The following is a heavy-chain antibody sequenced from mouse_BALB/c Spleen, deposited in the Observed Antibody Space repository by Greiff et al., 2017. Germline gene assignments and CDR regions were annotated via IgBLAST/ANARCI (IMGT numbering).Heavy chain of an antibody. D-gene: IGHD2-4*01. CDR2: ISSGGSYT. CDR3: VRQLGDYEEFAY. J-gene: IGHJ3*01. Sequence: EVKLVESGGDLVKPGGSLKLSCAASGFTFSSYGMSWVRQTPDKRLEWVATISSGGSYTYYPDSVKGRFTISRDNAKNTLYLQMSSLKSEDTAMYYCVRQLGDYEEFAYWGQGTLVTVSA. CDR1: GFTFSSYG. V-gene: IGHV5-6*02.